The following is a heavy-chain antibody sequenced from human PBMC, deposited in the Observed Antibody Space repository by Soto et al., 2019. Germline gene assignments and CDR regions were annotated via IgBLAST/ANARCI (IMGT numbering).Heavy chain of an antibody. CDR2: ISAYNGNT. J-gene: IGHJ4*02. Sequence: SVKVSCNASGYTFTSYGISWVRQAPGQGLEWMGWISAYNGNTNYAQKLQGRVTMTTDTSTSTAYMELRSLRSEDTAVYYCERDGYSSSSRGPDYWGQGTLVTVSS. D-gene: IGHD6-6*01. V-gene: IGHV1-18*01. CDR3: ERDGYSSSSRGPDY. CDR1: GYTFTSYG.